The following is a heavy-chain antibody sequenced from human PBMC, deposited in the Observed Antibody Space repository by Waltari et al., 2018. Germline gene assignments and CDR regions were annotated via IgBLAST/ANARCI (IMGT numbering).Heavy chain of an antibody. CDR2: IYTSGST. J-gene: IGHJ6*03. V-gene: IGHV4-4*07. CDR3: ARDRFYDSSGYYYYYYYMDV. Sequence: QVQLQESGPGLVKPSETLSLTCTVSGGSISSYYWSWIRQPAGKGLEWIGRIYTSGSTNYNPSLKSRVTMSVDTSKNQCSLKLSSVTAADTAVYYCARDRFYDSSGYYYYYYYMDVWGKGTTVTVSS. CDR1: GGSISSYY. D-gene: IGHD3-22*01.